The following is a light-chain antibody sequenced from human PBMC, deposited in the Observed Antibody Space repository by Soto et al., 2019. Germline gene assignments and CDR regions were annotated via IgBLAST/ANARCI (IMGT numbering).Light chain of an antibody. V-gene: IGKV3-20*01. J-gene: IGKJ4*01. CDR3: QQYGDSPLT. Sequence: EIVLTQSPGTLSLSPGERATLSCRASQSVSSSTSLAWYQQKTGQAPRLLIYGASSWAVGVPDRFSGSGSGTDFTLTISRLEPEDFAVYYCQQYGDSPLTFGGGTKVE. CDR2: GAS. CDR1: QSVSSSTS.